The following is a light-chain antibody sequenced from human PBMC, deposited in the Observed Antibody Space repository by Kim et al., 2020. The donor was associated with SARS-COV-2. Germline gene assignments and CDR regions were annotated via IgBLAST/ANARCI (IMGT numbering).Light chain of an antibody. CDR1: SSNIGNNY. Sequence: QKMTISCAESSSNIGNNYVSWYRQRPGTAPKLLIYDKNKRPSGMPDRFSGSKSGTSATLGITGLQTGDEADYYCGTCDSSLSAGCVFGTGTRSPS. V-gene: IGLV1-51*01. J-gene: IGLJ1*01. CDR2: DKN. CDR3: GTCDSSLSAGCV.